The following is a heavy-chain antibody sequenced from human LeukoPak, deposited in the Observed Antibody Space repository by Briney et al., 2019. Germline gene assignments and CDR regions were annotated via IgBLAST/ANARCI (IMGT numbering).Heavy chain of an antibody. CDR1: GGSISSSNW. CDR3: ARISPWGYCSSTSCPKGSFDP. V-gene: IGHV4-4*02. Sequence: PSGTLSLTCAVSGGSISSSNWWSWVRQPPGKGLEWIGEIYHSGSTNYNPSLKSRVTISVDKSKNQFSLKLSSVTAADTAVYYCARISPWGYCSSTSCPKGSFDPWGQGTLVTVSS. D-gene: IGHD2-2*01. J-gene: IGHJ5*02. CDR2: IYHSGST.